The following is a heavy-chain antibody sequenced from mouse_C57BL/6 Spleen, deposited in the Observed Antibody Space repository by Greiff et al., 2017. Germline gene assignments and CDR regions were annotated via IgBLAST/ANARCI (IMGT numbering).Heavy chain of an antibody. Sequence: QVQLKQPGAELVKPGASVKLSCKASGYTFTSYWMQWVKQRPGQGLEWIGEIDPSDSYTNYNQKFKGKATLTVDTSSSTAYMQLSSLTSEDSAVYYCARGNVYWGQGTTLTVSS. CDR3: ARGNVY. J-gene: IGHJ2*01. CDR1: GYTFTSYW. V-gene: IGHV1-50*01. CDR2: IDPSDSYT.